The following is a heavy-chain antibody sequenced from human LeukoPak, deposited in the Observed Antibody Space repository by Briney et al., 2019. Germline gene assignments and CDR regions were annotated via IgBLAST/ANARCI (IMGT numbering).Heavy chain of an antibody. CDR2: IIPKSGAA. D-gene: IGHD3-10*01. J-gene: IGHJ3*02. V-gene: IGHV1-2*02. Sequence: ASVKVSCKASGYTFSDYFIHWVRQAPGQGLEWMGWIIPKSGAANYAQRFRDRVTVTSDTSTAYMDLSRLTSDDTAVYYCAKSNGYGLVDIWGQGTMVTVSS. CDR1: GYTFSDYF. CDR3: AKSNGYGLVDI.